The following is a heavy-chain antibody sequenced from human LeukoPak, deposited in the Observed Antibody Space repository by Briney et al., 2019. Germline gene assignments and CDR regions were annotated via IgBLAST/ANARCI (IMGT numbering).Heavy chain of an antibody. J-gene: IGHJ4*02. CDR1: GGSISSSSYY. Sequence: SETLSLTCTVSGGSISSSSYYWGWIRQPPGMGLEGIVRIYYSGSTYYHPSLKSRVTISVDTSKHQFSLKLSSVTAADTAVYYCAGPSLGEMATEGLYNYWGQGTLVTVSS. CDR3: AGPSLGEMATEGLYNY. D-gene: IGHD5-24*01. CDR2: IYYSGST. V-gene: IGHV4-39*01.